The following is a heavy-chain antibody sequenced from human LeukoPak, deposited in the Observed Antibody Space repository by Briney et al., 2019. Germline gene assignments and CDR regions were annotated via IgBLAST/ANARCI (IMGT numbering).Heavy chain of an antibody. D-gene: IGHD1-14*01. V-gene: IGHV1-2*02. Sequence: ASVKVSCKASGYTFTGYYMHWVRQAPGKGLEWMGWINPNSGGTNYAQKFQGRVTMTRDTSISTAYMELSRLRSDDTAVYYCARVFRGITPLKIWGQGTLVTVSS. J-gene: IGHJ4*02. CDR2: INPNSGGT. CDR1: GYTFTGYY. CDR3: ARVFRGITPLKI.